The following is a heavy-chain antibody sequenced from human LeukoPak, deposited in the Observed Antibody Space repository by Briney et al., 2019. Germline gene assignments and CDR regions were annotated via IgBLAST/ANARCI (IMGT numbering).Heavy chain of an antibody. CDR1: GFTFDDYA. CDR2: ISWNSGSI. D-gene: IGHD3-16*01. CDR3: AKDRGGVLAYFDY. Sequence: PGGSLRLSCAASGFTFDDYAMHWVRQAPGKGLEWVSGISWNSGSIGYADSVKGRFTISRDNAKNSLYLQMNSLKAEDTALYYRAKDRGGVLAYFDYWGQGTLVTVSS. V-gene: IGHV3-9*01. J-gene: IGHJ4*02.